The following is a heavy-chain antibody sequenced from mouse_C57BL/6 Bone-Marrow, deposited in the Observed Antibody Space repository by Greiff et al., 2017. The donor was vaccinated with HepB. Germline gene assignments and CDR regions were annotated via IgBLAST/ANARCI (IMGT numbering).Heavy chain of an antibody. J-gene: IGHJ1*03. CDR3: ARGGYGNSHWYFDV. Sequence: QVQLQQPGAELVKPGASVKMSCKASVYTFTSYWITWVKQRPGQGLEWIGDIYPGSGSTNYNEKFKSKATLTVDTSSSTGYMLLSSLTSEDSAVYCCARGGYGNSHWYFDVWGTGTTVTVAS. D-gene: IGHD2-1*01. V-gene: IGHV1-55*01. CDR1: VYTFTSYW. CDR2: IYPGSGST.